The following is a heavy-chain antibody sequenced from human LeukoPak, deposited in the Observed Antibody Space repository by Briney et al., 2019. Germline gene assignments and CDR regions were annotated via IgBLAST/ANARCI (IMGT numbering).Heavy chain of an antibody. D-gene: IGHD5-12*01. CDR3: ARDQVVATTHYYYYYMDV. J-gene: IGHJ6*03. CDR1: GGSISSSSYY. CDR2: IYYSGST. Sequence: SETLSLTCTVSGGSISSSSYYWGWIRQPPGKGLEWIGSIYYSGSTYYNPSLKSRVTISVDTSKNQFSLKLSSVTAADTAVYYCARDQVVATTHYYYYYMDVWGKGTTVTVSS. V-gene: IGHV4-39*02.